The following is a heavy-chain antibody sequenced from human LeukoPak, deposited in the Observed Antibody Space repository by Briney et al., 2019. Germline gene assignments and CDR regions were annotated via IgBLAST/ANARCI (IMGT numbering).Heavy chain of an antibody. D-gene: IGHD3-9*01. V-gene: IGHV3-21*01. CDR3: ARRGGQDTLTAYPDY. CDR1: GFTFSSYA. J-gene: IGHJ4*02. CDR2: ISSGSSFT. Sequence: GGSLRLSCAASGFTFSSYAISWVRQAPGKGLEWVSLISSGSSFTYYADSVKGRFTIYRDNAKNSLYLQMNSLGVEDTAVYYCARRGGQDTLTAYPDYWGQGTLVTVSS.